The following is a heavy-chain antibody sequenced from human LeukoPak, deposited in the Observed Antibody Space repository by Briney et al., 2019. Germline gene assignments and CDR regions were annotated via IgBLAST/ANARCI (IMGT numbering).Heavy chain of an antibody. J-gene: IGHJ6*02. Sequence: PLETLSLTCSVSGGSVSNSPYYWVWIRQPPGKGLEWIGSISYIGSTYYNPSLKSRLTISVDTSKNQFSLELKSVTAADTAVYYCARSHGMGAWGPGTSFIVSS. CDR2: ISYIGST. V-gene: IGHV4-39*01. CDR3: ARSHGMGA. CDR1: GGSVSNSPYY.